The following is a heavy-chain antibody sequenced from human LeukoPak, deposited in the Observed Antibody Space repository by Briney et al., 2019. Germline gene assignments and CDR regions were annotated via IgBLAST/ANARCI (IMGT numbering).Heavy chain of an antibody. V-gene: IGHV1-18*01. CDR2: ISAYNGNA. Sequence: ASVKVSCKASGYTFTSYGISWVRQAPGQGLEWMGWISAYNGNANYAQRLQGRVTMTTDTSTSTAYMELRSLRSDDTAVYYCARVYYDFWSGYEYDAFDIWGQGTMVTVSS. D-gene: IGHD3-3*01. J-gene: IGHJ3*02. CDR3: ARVYYDFWSGYEYDAFDI. CDR1: GYTFTSYG.